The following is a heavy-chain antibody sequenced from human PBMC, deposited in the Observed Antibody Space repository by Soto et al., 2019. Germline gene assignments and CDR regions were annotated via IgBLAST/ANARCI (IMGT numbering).Heavy chain of an antibody. CDR2: IHNSGST. V-gene: IGHV4-30-4*01. J-gene: IGHJ4*02. D-gene: IGHD3-16*01. CDR1: GGSITSGDYF. CDR3: VRAGRWGAFAD. Sequence: QVQLQESGPGLVKPSQTLSLTCTVSGGSITSGDYFWSWIRQSSGKGLEWIGNIHNSGSTHYNPSLKSRFTISIDTSKNQLSLQLTSVTDAGTAVYYCVRAGRWGAFADWGQRTLVTVSS.